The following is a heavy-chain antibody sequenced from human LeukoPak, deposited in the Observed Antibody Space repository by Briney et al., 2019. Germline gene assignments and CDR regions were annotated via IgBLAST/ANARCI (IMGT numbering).Heavy chain of an antibody. CDR1: GFTFSSYA. Sequence: PGGSLRLSCAASGFTFSSYAMSWVRQAPGKGLEWVSAISGSGGSTYYADSVKGRFTISRDNSKNTLYLQMNSLRAEDTAVYYCAKWLLWPGRSTGYYGMDVWGQGTTVTVSS. D-gene: IGHD2-2*01. CDR3: AKWLLWPGRSTGYYGMDV. J-gene: IGHJ6*02. V-gene: IGHV3-23*01. CDR2: ISGSGGST.